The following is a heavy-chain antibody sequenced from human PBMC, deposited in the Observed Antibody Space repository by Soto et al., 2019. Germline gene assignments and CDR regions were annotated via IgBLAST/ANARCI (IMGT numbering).Heavy chain of an antibody. V-gene: IGHV1-69*13. J-gene: IGHJ4*02. CDR1: GGTFSSYA. Sequence: SVKVSCKASGGTFSSYAISWVRQAPGQGLEWMGGIIPIFGTANYAQKFQGRVTITADESTSTAYMELSSLRSEDTAVYYCASPGDSSSFFDYWGQGTLVTVSS. D-gene: IGHD6-6*01. CDR3: ASPGDSSSFFDY. CDR2: IIPIFGTA.